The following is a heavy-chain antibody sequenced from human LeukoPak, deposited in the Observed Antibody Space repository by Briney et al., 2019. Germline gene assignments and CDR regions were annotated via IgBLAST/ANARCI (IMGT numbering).Heavy chain of an antibody. Sequence: GGSLRLSCAASGLTVSSKYMSWVRQAPGKGLEWVSVMYSSGTTYYADSVKGRFSISRDNSKNTLYLRMNSLRGEDTAVYYCASFQYRARSAFDIWGQGTKVTVSS. CDR3: ASFQYRARSAFDI. J-gene: IGHJ3*02. D-gene: IGHD6-6*01. CDR1: GLTVSSKY. CDR2: MYSSGTT. V-gene: IGHV3-66*01.